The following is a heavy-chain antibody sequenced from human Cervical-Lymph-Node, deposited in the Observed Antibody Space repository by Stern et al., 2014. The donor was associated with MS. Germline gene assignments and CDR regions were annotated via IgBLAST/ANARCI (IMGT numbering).Heavy chain of an antibody. V-gene: IGHV3-53*01. CDR1: GFTVSRDY. Sequence: VQLVESGGGVLQPGGSLRLSCTASGFTVSRDYMTWVRQAPGKGLEWVSLIRNVGSTFYTDSVKGRFTISRDDSKNTVYLHMTSLRAEDTAMYYCARDTSSPERSDWWGQGTLVTVSS. CDR2: IRNVGST. D-gene: IGHD1-1*01. CDR3: ARDTSSPERSDW. J-gene: IGHJ4*02.